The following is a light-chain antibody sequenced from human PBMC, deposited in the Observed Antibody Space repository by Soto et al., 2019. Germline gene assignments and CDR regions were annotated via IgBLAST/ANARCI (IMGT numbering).Light chain of an antibody. CDR1: QSISGN. V-gene: IGKV3-15*01. CDR3: QKYNNWPQIT. Sequence: DIVMTQSPATLSLSPGEREPLSCRASQSISGNLVWYQQKPGQAPRLLIYGASTRATGIPARFSGSGSGTEFTLTISSLQSEDLAVYYCQKYNNWPQITVGQGTRLENK. CDR2: GAS. J-gene: IGKJ5*01.